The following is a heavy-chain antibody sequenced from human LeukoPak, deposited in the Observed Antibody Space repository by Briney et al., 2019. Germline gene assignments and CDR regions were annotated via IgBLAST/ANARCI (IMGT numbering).Heavy chain of an antibody. CDR1: GGSISSGGYF. V-gene: IGHV4-61*02. CDR2: LYTNGGA. D-gene: IGHD4-17*01. CDR3: ARDDETLGDSFDY. J-gene: IGHJ4*02. Sequence: SETLSLTCTVSGGSISSGGYFWTWIRQPAGKGLEWIGRLYTNGGATYNPSLKSRVTFSLDTSNQFSLTLTSVTAADTAMYYCARDDETLGDSFDYWGPGILVTVSS.